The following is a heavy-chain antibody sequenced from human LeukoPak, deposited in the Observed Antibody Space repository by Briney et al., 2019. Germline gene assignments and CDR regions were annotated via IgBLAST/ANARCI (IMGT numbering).Heavy chain of an antibody. Sequence: VASVKVSCKASGYTFTGYYMHWVRQAPGQGLEWMGIIYPSGGSTSYAQKFQGRVFMTRDTSTSTVYMELSSLRSEDTAVYYCARGPIAGPTDFDYWGQGTLVTVSS. D-gene: IGHD1-26*01. J-gene: IGHJ4*02. CDR3: ARGPIAGPTDFDY. CDR1: GYTFTGYY. V-gene: IGHV1-46*01. CDR2: IYPSGGST.